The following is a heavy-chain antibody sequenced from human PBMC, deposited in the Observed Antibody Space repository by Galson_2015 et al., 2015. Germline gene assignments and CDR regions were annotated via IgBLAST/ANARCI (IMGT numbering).Heavy chain of an antibody. J-gene: IGHJ3*01. CDR2: IGGRGIST. CDR3: AKDYCSGGSCYSAFDV. Sequence: SLRLSCAASGFTFSSYAMSWVRQAPGKGLEWVSAIGGRGISTYYADSVKGRFTISRDNFKNTLYVQMNSLRAEDTAVYYCAKDYCSGGSCYSAFDVWGQGTMFTVSS. CDR1: GFTFSSYA. V-gene: IGHV3-23*01. D-gene: IGHD2-15*01.